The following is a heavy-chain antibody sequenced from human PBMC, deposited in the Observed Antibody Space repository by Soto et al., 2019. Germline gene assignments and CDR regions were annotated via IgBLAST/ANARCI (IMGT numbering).Heavy chain of an antibody. CDR1: GFTLSSYA. CDR2: ISGSGGST. CDR3: ARSWRIPLEYYYYMYV. D-gene: IGHD2-15*01. J-gene: IGHJ6*03. V-gene: IGHV3-23*01. Sequence: EVQLLESGGGLVQPGGSLRLSCAASGFTLSSYAMSWGRQAPGKGLEWVSAISGSGGSTYYADSVKGRFTISRDNSKNTLYLQMNSLRAEDTAVYYCARSWRIPLEYYYYMYVWGKGTTVTVSS.